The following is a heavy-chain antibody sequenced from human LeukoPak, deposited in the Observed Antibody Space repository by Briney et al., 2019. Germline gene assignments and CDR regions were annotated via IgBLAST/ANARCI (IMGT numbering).Heavy chain of an antibody. D-gene: IGHD6-13*01. V-gene: IGHV1-24*01. CDR3: ATALGYSSSLAY. CDR1: GYTLTELS. Sequence: ALVKVSCKVSGYTLTELSMHWVRQAPGKGLEWMGGFDPEDGETIYAQKFQGRVTMTEDTSTDTAYMELSSLRSEDTAVYYCATALGYSSSLAYWGQGTLVTVSS. J-gene: IGHJ4*02. CDR2: FDPEDGET.